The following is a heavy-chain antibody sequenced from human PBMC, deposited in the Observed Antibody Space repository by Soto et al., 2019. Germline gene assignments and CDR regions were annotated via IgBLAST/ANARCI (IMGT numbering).Heavy chain of an antibody. V-gene: IGHV1-8*02. Sequence: QVRLVQSGAEAKQSGASVKVSCKASGYDFTAYDINWVRQASGQGLEWMGWMNPINGATGTARRIQGRVSMTRNTATGTAYLELTSLRSDDTAVYYCGRGPSPRAPAGGTPYYYAMDVWGQGTTVTVSS. J-gene: IGHJ6*02. CDR2: MNPINGAT. CDR1: GYDFTAYD. D-gene: IGHD6-13*01. CDR3: GRGPSPRAPAGGTPYYYAMDV.